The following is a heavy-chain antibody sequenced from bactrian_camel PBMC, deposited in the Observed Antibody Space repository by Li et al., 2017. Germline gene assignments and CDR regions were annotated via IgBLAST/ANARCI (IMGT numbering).Heavy chain of an antibody. CDR3: AADEYNLGLARSYTY. Sequence: VQLVESGGGSVQTGGSLKLSCSSSEYTSRSNCMGWFRQAPGKGLEWVSLISSSGGSTLYADSVKGRFTTSRDNAKNTINLELNSLKTEDTAMYYCAADEYNLGLARSYTYWGQGTQVTVS. CDR1: EYTSRSNC. V-gene: IGHV3S40*01. CDR2: ISSSGGST. J-gene: IGHJ4*01. D-gene: IGHD5*01.